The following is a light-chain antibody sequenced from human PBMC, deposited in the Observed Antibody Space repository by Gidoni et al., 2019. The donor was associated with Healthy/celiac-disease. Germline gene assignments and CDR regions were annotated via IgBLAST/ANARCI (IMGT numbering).Light chain of an antibody. CDR2: GAS. Sequence: DILLTQSPGTLSLSPGERATLSCRASPSVSSSYLAWYQQKPGQAPRLLIYGASSRATGIPDRVSGSGSGTDFTLTISRLEPEDFAVYYCQQYGSSPYTFGQGTKLEIK. CDR3: QQYGSSPYT. CDR1: PSVSSSY. J-gene: IGKJ2*01. V-gene: IGKV3-20*01.